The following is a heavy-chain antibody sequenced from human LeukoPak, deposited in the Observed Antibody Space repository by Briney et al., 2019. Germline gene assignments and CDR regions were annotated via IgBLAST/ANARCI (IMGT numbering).Heavy chain of an antibody. Sequence: GASVKVSCTASGYTFTSYAMHWVRQAPGQRREWMVWINAVNGNTKYSQKFQVRVTITRDTSASTAYMELSSLRSEDTAVYYCARMRGYCSGGSCYFDYWGQGTLVTVSS. CDR3: ARMRGYCSGGSCYFDY. J-gene: IGHJ4*02. V-gene: IGHV1-3*01. D-gene: IGHD2-15*01. CDR2: INAVNGNT. CDR1: GYTFTSYA.